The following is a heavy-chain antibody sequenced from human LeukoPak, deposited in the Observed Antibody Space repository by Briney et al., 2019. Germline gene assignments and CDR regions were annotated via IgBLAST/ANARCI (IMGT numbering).Heavy chain of an antibody. Sequence: GGSLRLSCAASGFTFSSYGMHWVRQAPGKGLEWVAFIRYDGSNKYYADSVKGRFTISRDNSKNTLYLQMNSLRAEDTAVYYCAPLGTGYNWNHEFDYWGQGILVTVSS. D-gene: IGHD1-14*01. CDR2: IRYDGSNK. CDR1: GFTFSSYG. J-gene: IGHJ4*02. V-gene: IGHV3-30*02. CDR3: APLGTGYNWNHEFDY.